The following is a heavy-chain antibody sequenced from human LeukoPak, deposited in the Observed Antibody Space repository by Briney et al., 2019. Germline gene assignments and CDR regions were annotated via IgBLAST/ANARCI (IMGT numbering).Heavy chain of an antibody. Sequence: PGGSLRLSCAASGFTFSSNYMSWVRQAPGKGLEWVSVIYSGGSTYYADSVKGRFTISRDNSKNTLYLQMNSLRAEDTAVYYCARAGSYDAFDIWGQGTMVTVSS. J-gene: IGHJ3*02. CDR3: ARAGSYDAFDI. CDR1: GFTFSSNY. CDR2: IYSGGST. D-gene: IGHD1-1*01. V-gene: IGHV3-53*01.